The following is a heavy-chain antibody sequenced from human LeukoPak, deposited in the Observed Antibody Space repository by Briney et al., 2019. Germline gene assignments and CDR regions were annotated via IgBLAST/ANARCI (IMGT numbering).Heavy chain of an antibody. CDR2: ILYDGTTK. J-gene: IGHJ6*02. Sequence: PGGSLRLSCAASGFTFNSYAMHWVRQAPGKGLEWVAVILYDGTTKYYADSVKGRFSISRDNSKNTLYLQMNSLRAEDTAVYYCARDRSGIAVVQYYGMDLWGQGTTVTVSS. D-gene: IGHD6-19*01. CDR3: ARDRSGIAVVQYYGMDL. V-gene: IGHV3-30-3*01. CDR1: GFTFNSYA.